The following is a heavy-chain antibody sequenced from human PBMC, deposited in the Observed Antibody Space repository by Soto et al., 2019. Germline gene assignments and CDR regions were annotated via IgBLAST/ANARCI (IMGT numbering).Heavy chain of an antibody. V-gene: IGHV4-59*08. Sequence: QVQLLESGPGLVKPSETLSLTCNVSGGSISGHYWSWVRQTPGKGLGWIGYIYYSGSTNYSPSLKSRVTISVDTSKNQFSLRLTSVTATDTAVYYCARGPYYDLIWNYYYMDVWGKGTTVTVSS. J-gene: IGHJ6*03. CDR1: GGSISGHY. CDR2: IYYSGST. D-gene: IGHD3-16*01. CDR3: ARGPYYDLIWNYYYMDV.